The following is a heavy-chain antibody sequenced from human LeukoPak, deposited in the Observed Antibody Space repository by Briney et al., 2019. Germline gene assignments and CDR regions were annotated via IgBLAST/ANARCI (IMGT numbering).Heavy chain of an antibody. CDR2: ISSSSSTI. CDR3: AKQLGYCSDGSCYFPY. J-gene: IGHJ4*02. Sequence: QPGGSLRLSCAASGFAFAFNTYSMNWVRQAPGKGLEWVSFISSSSSTIYYAASVKGRFTISRDNAKNSLYLQMNSLRDEDTAVYYCAKQLGYCSDGSCYFPYWGQGTLVTVSS. CDR1: GFAFAFNTYS. V-gene: IGHV3-48*02. D-gene: IGHD2-15*01.